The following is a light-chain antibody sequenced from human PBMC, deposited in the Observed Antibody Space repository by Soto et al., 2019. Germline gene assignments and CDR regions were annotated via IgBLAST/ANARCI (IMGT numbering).Light chain of an antibody. J-gene: IGKJ1*01. V-gene: IGKV1-39*01. Sequence: DIQMTQSPSSLSASVGDRVTITCRASQSISTNLNWFQQEPGKAPKLLIYAASSLQSGTPSRFSGSGSETDFTLTISSLQPEDFATYYCQQSYSTPWTFGQGTKVDIK. CDR3: QQSYSTPWT. CDR2: AAS. CDR1: QSISTN.